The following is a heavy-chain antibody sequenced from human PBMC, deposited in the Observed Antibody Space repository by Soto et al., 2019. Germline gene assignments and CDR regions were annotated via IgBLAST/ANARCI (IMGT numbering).Heavy chain of an antibody. CDR2: ISGSGGST. J-gene: IGHJ4*02. D-gene: IGHD6-13*01. CDR3: AKGIGEQLVGESDY. CDR1: GFTFSSYA. Sequence: GGSLRLSCAASGFTFSSYAMSWVRQAPGKGLEWVSAISGSGGSTYYADSVKGRFTISRDNSKNTLYLQMNSLRAEDTAVYYCAKGIGEQLVGESDYWGQGTLVTVSS. V-gene: IGHV3-23*01.